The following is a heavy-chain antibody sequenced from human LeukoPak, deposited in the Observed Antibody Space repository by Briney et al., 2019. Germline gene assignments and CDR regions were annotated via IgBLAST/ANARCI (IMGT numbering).Heavy chain of an antibody. V-gene: IGHV3-30*18. J-gene: IGHJ4*02. CDR3: AKVVAVAQFDY. D-gene: IGHD6-19*01. CDR2: ISYDGSYK. Sequence: GGSLRLSCAASGFTFNSYGIHWVRQAPGKGLEWVAVISYDGSYKYSADSVKGRFTISRDNSKNTLYLQMSSLRAEDTAVYYCAKVVAVAQFDYWGQGTLVTVSS. CDR1: GFTFNSYG.